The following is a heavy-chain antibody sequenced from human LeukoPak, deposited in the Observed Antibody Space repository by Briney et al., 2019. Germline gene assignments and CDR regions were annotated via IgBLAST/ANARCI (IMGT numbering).Heavy chain of an antibody. Sequence: ASVTVSCTASGGTFSSYAISWVRQAPGQGPEWMGWISAYDGNTIYAQKLQDRLTLTTDTSTDTAHMELRSLRSDDTAVYFCARARGDRSGYYRYWGQGTLVTVSS. CDR3: ARARGDRSGYYRY. J-gene: IGHJ4*02. CDR2: ISAYDGNT. CDR1: GGTFSSYA. V-gene: IGHV1-18*01. D-gene: IGHD3-22*01.